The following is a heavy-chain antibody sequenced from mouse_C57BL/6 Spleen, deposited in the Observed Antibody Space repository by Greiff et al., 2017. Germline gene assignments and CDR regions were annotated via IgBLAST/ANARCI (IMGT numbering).Heavy chain of an antibody. CDR3: ARDRERAMDY. J-gene: IGHJ4*01. V-gene: IGHV5-4*01. Sequence: EVQLVESGGGLVKPGGSLKLSCAASGFTFSSYAMSWVRQTPEKRLEWVATISDGGSYTYYPDNVKGRFTISRDNAKNNLYLQMSHLKSEDTAMYYCARDRERAMDYWGQGTSVTVSS. CDR1: GFTFSSYA. CDR2: ISDGGSYT. D-gene: IGHD3-1*01.